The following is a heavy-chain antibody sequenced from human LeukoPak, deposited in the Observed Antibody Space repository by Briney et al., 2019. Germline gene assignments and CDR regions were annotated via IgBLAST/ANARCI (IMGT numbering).Heavy chain of an antibody. V-gene: IGHV4-59*08. CDR1: GGSISSYY. CDR3: ARVTITFVRGVIQSYYYYMDV. D-gene: IGHD3-10*01. CDR2: IYYSGST. Sequence: PSETLSLTCTVSGGSISSYYWSWIRQPPGKGLEWIGYIYYSGSTNYNPSLKSRVTISVDTSKNQFSLKLSSVTAADTAVYYCARVTITFVRGVIQSYYYYMDVWGKGTTVTISS. J-gene: IGHJ6*03.